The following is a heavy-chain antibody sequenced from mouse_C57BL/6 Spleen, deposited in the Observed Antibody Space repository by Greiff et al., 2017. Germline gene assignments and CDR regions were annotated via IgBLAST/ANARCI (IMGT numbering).Heavy chain of an antibody. CDR2: INPNNGGT. CDR3: ARNLLWLRRDAMDY. CDR1: GYTFTDYY. J-gene: IGHJ4*01. V-gene: IGHV1-26*01. Sequence: EVQLQQSGPELVKPGASVKISCKASGYTFTDYYMNWVKQSHGKSLEWIGDINPNNGGTSYNQKFKGKATLTVDKSSSTAYMELRSLTSEDSAVYYCARNLLWLRRDAMDYWGQGTSVTVSS. D-gene: IGHD2-2*01.